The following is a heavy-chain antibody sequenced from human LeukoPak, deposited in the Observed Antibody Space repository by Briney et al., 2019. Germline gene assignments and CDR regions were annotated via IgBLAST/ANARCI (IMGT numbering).Heavy chain of an antibody. CDR3: ARQTFGALYFDS. J-gene: IGHJ4*02. V-gene: IGHV4-61*02. CDR2: IYNSGST. Sequence: SETLSLTCIVSGGSISRGSYYWSWIRQPAGKGLEWMGRIYNSGSTNYNPSLKSRVTISTDMSKNQISLKLSSVTAADTAVYYCARQTFGALYFDSWGQGTLVIVSS. CDR1: GGSISRGSYY. D-gene: IGHD3-10*01.